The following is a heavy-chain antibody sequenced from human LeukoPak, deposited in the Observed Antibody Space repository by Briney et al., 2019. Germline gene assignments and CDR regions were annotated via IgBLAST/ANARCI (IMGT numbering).Heavy chain of an antibody. V-gene: IGHV3-20*04. CDR1: GFTFDDYG. Sequence: GGSLRLSCTASGFTFDDYGMSWVRQAPGKRLEWVSGINWNGGSTGYADSMKGRFTISRDNAKNSMYLQMNSLRAEDTALYYCARGLGIFDYWGQGALVTVSS. D-gene: IGHD7-27*01. CDR3: ARGLGIFDY. CDR2: INWNGGST. J-gene: IGHJ4*02.